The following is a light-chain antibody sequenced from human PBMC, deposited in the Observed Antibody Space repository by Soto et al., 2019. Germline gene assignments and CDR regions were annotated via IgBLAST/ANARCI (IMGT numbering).Light chain of an antibody. CDR1: SSNIGSHT. J-gene: IGLJ3*02. V-gene: IGLV1-44*01. CDR3: AAWDDSLNGVV. CDR2: SSN. Sequence: QSVLTQPPSASGTPGQRVTISCSGSSSNIGSHTLNWYQHLPGTAPKLLIYSSNQRPSGVPDRLSASKSGTSASLAISGLQSEDEADYYCAAWDDSLNGVVFGGGNKLTVL.